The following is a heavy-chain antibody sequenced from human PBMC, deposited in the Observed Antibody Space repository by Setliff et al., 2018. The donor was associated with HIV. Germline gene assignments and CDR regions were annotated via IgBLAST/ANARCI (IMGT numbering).Heavy chain of an antibody. CDR2: IYYSGST. D-gene: IGHD1-26*01. J-gene: IGHJ2*01. V-gene: IGHV4-59*12. Sequence: TSETLSLTCTVSGGSISNYYWKWIRQPPGKGLEWIGYIYYSGSTNYNPSLKSRVTISVDTSNNQFSLRLNPVSAADTAVYYCARGGCEGARGYCFFDIWGRGTLVTVSS. CDR1: GGSISNYY. CDR3: ARGGCEGARGYCFFDI.